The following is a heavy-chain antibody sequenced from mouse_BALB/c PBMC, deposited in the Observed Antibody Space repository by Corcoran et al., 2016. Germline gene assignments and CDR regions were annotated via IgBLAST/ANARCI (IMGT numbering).Heavy chain of an antibody. CDR3: AREPYAMDY. J-gene: IGHJ4*01. D-gene: IGHD6-1*01. CDR1: GDTFTDYG. CDR2: INTYTGEP. V-gene: IGHV9-3-1*01. Sequence: QIQLVQSGPELKKPGETVKISCKASGDTFTDYGMNWVKQAPGKGLKWMGWINTYTGEPTYADDFKGRFAFSLETSASTAYLQINNLKNEDTATYFRAREPYAMDYWGQGTSVTVSS.